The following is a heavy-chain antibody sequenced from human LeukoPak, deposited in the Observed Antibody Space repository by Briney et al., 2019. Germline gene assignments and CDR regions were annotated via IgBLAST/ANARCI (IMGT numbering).Heavy chain of an antibody. CDR2: IYYSGST. Sequence: PSETLSLTCTVSGGSISSSSYYWGWIRQPPGKGLEWIGSIYYSGSTYYNPSLKSRVTISVDTSKNQFSLKLSSVTAADTALYYCARDVLLWSGSSDYWGQGTLVTVSS. V-gene: IGHV4-39*07. CDR3: ARDVLLWSGSSDY. D-gene: IGHD3-10*01. CDR1: GGSISSSSYY. J-gene: IGHJ4*02.